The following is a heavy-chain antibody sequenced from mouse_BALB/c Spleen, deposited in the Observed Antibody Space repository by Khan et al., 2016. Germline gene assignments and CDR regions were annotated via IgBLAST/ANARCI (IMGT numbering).Heavy chain of an antibody. J-gene: IGHJ4*01. Sequence: LQQSGPELVKPGASVKVSCKASGYTFTSYNMYWVKQSHGKSLEWIGYIDPYNGGTNYNQKFKGKATLTVDKSSSTAYMHLNSLTSEDSAVXYCASDLLWYAMDYWGQGTSVTVSS. CDR3: ASDLLWYAMDY. V-gene: IGHV1S135*01. CDR2: IDPYNGGT. D-gene: IGHD2-1*01. CDR1: GYTFTSYN.